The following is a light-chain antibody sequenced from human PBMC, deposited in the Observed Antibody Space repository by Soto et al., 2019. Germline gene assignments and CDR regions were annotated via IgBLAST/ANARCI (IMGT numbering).Light chain of an antibody. CDR2: GAS. V-gene: IGKV3D-20*02. Sequence: EIVLTQSPGTLSLSPGERATLSCRASQSVSSSYLAWYQQKPGQAPRLLIYGASSRATGIPDRFSGSGSGTDFTLTISRLEPEDFALYYCQQRSDWPSITFGQGTRLEIK. CDR1: QSVSSSY. CDR3: QQRSDWPSIT. J-gene: IGKJ5*01.